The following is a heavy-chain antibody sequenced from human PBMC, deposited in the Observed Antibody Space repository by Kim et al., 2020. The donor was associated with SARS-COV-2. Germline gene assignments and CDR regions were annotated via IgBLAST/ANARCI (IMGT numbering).Heavy chain of an antibody. CDR1: GGSISTYD. CDR2: MYNSGRT. D-gene: IGHD6-19*01. Sequence: SETLSLTCTVSGGSISTYDWSWIRQPPGKGLEWIGYMYNSGRTSYNPSLKSRVTLSVDPSKSQFSLKLSSVTAADTAVYYCARGRGSDWYLYDYWGQGTLVTVSS. V-gene: IGHV4-59*01. CDR3: ARGRGSDWYLYDY. J-gene: IGHJ4*01.